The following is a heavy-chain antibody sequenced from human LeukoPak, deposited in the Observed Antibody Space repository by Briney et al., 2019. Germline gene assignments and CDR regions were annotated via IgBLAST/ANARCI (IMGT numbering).Heavy chain of an antibody. CDR1: GYTFTGYY. V-gene: IGHV1-2*02. J-gene: IGHJ4*02. D-gene: IGHD6-13*01. Sequence: ASVKVSCKASGYTFTGYYMHWVRQAPGQGLEWMGWINPNSGGTNYAQKFQGRVTMTRDTSISTAYVELSRLRSDDTAVYYCARDQGGSSSWYSYWGQGTLVTVSS. CDR2: INPNSGGT. CDR3: ARDQGGSSSWYSY.